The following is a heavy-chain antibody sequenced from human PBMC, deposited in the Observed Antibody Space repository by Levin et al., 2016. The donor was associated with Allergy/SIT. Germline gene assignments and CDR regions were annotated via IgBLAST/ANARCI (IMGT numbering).Heavy chain of an antibody. Sequence: GSLRLSCTVSGGSISSYYWSWIRQPPGKGLEWIGYIYYSGSTNYNPSLKSRVTISVDTSKNQFSLKLSSVTAADTAVYYCASRARISDTGIVGAADYWGQGTLVTVSS. CDR1: GGSISSYY. CDR2: IYYSGST. V-gene: IGHV4-59*01. D-gene: IGHD1-26*01. CDR3: ASRARISDTGIVGAADY. J-gene: IGHJ4*02.